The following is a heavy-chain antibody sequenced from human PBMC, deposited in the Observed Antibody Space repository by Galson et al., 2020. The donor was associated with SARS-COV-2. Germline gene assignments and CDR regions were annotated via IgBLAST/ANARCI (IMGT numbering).Heavy chain of an antibody. CDR1: GYTFTSYA. J-gene: IGHJ4*02. D-gene: IGHD1-26*01. Sequence: ASVKVSCKASGYTFTSYAMYWVRQDPGQRLEWMGWINAGNGNTKYSQKFQGRVTITRDTSASTAYMELSSLRSEDTAVYYCARDIVGATVDFDYWGQGTLVTVSS. V-gene: IGHV1-3*01. CDR3: ARDIVGATVDFDY. CDR2: INAGNGNT.